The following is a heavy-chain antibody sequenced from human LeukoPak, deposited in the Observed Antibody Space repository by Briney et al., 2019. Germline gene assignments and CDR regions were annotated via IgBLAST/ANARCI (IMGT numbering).Heavy chain of an antibody. CDR1: GFTFSAYS. CDR3: ARGRGPDY. Sequence: GGSLRLSCAASGFTFSAYSMNWVRQAPGKGLEWVSSISSRSSYIYYADSVEGRFTISRDNAKNTLYLQMNSLRAEDTAVYYCARGRGPDYWGQGTLVTVSS. J-gene: IGHJ4*02. V-gene: IGHV3-21*01. CDR2: ISSRSSYI.